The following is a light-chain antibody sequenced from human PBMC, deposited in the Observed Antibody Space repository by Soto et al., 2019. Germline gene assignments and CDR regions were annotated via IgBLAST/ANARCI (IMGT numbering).Light chain of an antibody. CDR3: QLLDVLFT. V-gene: IGKV1-33*01. Sequence: DIQMTQSPSSLSASAGDRVIITCQASQDIRNHLNWYQQKPGKAPKLLIYDVSNLATGVPPRFSGGGSGTDFTLTISSLQPEDIATYYCQLLDVLFTSGGGTRVEIK. CDR1: QDIRNH. J-gene: IGKJ4*01. CDR2: DVS.